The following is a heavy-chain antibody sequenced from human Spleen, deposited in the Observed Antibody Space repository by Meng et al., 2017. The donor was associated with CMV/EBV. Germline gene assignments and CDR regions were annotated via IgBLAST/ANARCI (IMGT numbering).Heavy chain of an antibody. Sequence: ETLSLTCTVSGGSVSSGSYYWSWVRQAPGKGLEWLANINPDATVRKYLDSVKGRFTISRDNSKNSVYLQMNSLRADDTAVYYCARDPHFGALDHWGQGTLVTVSS. D-gene: IGHD3-10*01. CDR1: GGSVSSGSYY. J-gene: IGHJ4*02. CDR2: INPDATVR. CDR3: ARDPHFGALDH. V-gene: IGHV3-7*01.